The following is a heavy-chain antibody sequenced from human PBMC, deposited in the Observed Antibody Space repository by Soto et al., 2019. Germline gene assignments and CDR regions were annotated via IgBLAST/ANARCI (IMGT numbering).Heavy chain of an antibody. D-gene: IGHD3-22*01. V-gene: IGHV3-66*01. J-gene: IGHJ3*02. CDR1: GFTVSSNY. CDR2: IYSGGNT. CDR3: ARDSGVTYYYDSGDYPYDAFDI. Sequence: PGGSLRLSCAASGFTVSSNYVSWVRQAPGKGLEWVSVIYSGGNTYYADSVKGRFTISRDNAKNTLYLQLNSLRAEDTAVYYCARDSGVTYYYDSGDYPYDAFDIWGQGTMVTVSS.